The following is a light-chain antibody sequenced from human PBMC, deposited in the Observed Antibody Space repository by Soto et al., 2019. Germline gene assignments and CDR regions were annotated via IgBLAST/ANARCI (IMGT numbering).Light chain of an antibody. CDR1: SSDFGGFNH. CDR2: EVT. CDR3: NSQTSSGIRV. J-gene: IGLJ1*01. Sequence: STLTQPASVSGSPGQSITISCTGTSSDFGGFNHVSWYQHHPGKAPKLIIYEVTYRPSGVSNRFSGSKSGYTASLTISGLQAEDEADYYCNSQTSSGIRVFGTGTKVTV. V-gene: IGLV2-14*01.